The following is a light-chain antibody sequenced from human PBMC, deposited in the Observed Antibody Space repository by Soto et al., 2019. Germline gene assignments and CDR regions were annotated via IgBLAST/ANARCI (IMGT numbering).Light chain of an antibody. CDR2: GAS. Sequence: EIVLTQSPGTLSLSPGERATLSCRVSQTISSSYLAIAWYQQKPGQPPRLLIYGASSRATGIPDRFSGSGSATDFTLTISRLEPEDFAVYYCQQHDTSPWTFGQGTRVEIK. J-gene: IGKJ1*01. V-gene: IGKV3-20*01. CDR3: QQHDTSPWT. CDR1: QTISSSY.